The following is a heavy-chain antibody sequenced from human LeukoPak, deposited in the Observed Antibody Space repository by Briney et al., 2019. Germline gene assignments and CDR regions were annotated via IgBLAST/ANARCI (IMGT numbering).Heavy chain of an antibody. J-gene: IGHJ6*04. V-gene: IGHV3-64D*06. CDR1: GFTFSSYA. D-gene: IGHD6-13*01. Sequence: GGSLRLSCSASGFTFSSYAMHWVRQAPGKGLEYVSAISSNGGSTYYADSVKGRFTISRDNSKNTLYLQMSSLRAEDTAVYYCVKGGTYGSSWYTYYYYGMDVWGKGTTVTVSS. CDR3: VKGGTYGSSWYTYYYYGMDV. CDR2: ISSNGGST.